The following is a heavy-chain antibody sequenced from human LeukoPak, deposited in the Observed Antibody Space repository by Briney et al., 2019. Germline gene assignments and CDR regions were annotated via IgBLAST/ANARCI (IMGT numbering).Heavy chain of an antibody. D-gene: IGHD2-15*01. CDR1: GFTFSSYAM. CDR3: ARVGYCSGGSCYDDAFDI. V-gene: IGHV4-4*02. CDR2: IYHSGST. Sequence: GSLRLSCAASGFTFSSYAMSWVRQPPGKGLEWIGEIYHSGSTNYNPSLKSRVTISVDKSKNQFSLKLSSVTAADTAVYYCARVGYCSGGSCYDDAFDIWGQGTMVTVSS. J-gene: IGHJ3*02.